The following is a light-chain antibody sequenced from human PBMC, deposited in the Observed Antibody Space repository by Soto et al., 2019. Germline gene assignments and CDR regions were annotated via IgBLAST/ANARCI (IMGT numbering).Light chain of an antibody. V-gene: IGKV3D-15*01. CDR2: GAS. J-gene: IGKJ5*01. CDR1: QSVVNY. Sequence: EIVLTQSPGTLSLSPGERATLSCRASQSVVNYQLAWYRQKPGQGPRLLIYGASSRATGTPARFSGSGSGTEFTLTISSLQSEDFAVYYCQHYHGWPITFGQGTRLEIK. CDR3: QHYHGWPIT.